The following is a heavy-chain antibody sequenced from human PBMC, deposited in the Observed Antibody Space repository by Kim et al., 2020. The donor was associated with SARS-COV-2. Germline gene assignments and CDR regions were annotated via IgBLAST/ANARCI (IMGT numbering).Heavy chain of an antibody. D-gene: IGHD1-26*01. CDR2: ISGGGDTI. V-gene: IGHV3-23*01. CDR3: AKDQSGNYYYYSGMDV. J-gene: IGHJ6*02. Sequence: GGSLRLSCVASGFRFSSHAMTWVRQAPGKGLERVSIISGGGDTIYYADSVKGRFTVSRDNSKNTLYLQMNSLRAEDTALYFCAKDQSGNYYYYSGMDVWGPGIKVNVSS. CDR1: GFRFSSHA.